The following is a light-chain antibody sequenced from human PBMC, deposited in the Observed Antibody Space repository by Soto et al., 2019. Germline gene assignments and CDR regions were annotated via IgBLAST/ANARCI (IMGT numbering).Light chain of an antibody. CDR3: QQYNNWLRGT. CDR1: QSVSSN. J-gene: IGKJ2*01. Sequence: EIVMTQSPATLSVSPGERATLSCRASQSVSSNLAWYQQKPGQAPRLLIYGASTRATGIPSRFSGSGSGTEFPLTVSSMQSEDFAVYYCQQYNNWLRGTFGQGTKLEIK. V-gene: IGKV3-15*01. CDR2: GAS.